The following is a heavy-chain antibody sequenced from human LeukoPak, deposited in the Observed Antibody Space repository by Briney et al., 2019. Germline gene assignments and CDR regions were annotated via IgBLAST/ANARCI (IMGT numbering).Heavy chain of an antibody. J-gene: IGHJ4*02. CDR2: INPNSGGT. V-gene: IGHV1-2*02. CDR1: GYTFTDYY. Sequence: ASVKVSCKASGYTFTDYYMHWVRQAPGQGLEWMGWINPNSGGTNYAQKFQGRFTMTRDTSINTLFMELSSLRSDDTAVYNCARDENWGPDYWGQGTLVTVSS. CDR3: ARDENWGPDY. D-gene: IGHD7-27*01.